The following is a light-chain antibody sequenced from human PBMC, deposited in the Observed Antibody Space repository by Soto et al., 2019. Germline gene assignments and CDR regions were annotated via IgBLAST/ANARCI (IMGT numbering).Light chain of an antibody. CDR1: SSDVGAYDY. V-gene: IGLV2-11*01. CDR2: HVS. Sequence: SVLTQPRSVSGSPGQSVTISCTGTSSDVGAYDYVSWYQQHPGKAPKLLIYHVSKRPSGVPDRFSGSKSGNTASLTISGLQAEDEDASYCCTDAGSYKVFGIGTKVTV. CDR3: CTDAGSYKV. J-gene: IGLJ1*01.